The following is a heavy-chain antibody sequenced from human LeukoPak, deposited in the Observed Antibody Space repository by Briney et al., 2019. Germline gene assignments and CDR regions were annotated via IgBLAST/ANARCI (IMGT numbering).Heavy chain of an antibody. Sequence: GGSLRLSCAASGFTFSSYSMNWVRQAPGKGLEWVSYISSSSSTIYYADSVKGRFTISRDNSKNTLYLQMNSLRAEDTAVYYCARESSKAYYDYVWGSYHTPNFDYWGQGTLVTVSS. D-gene: IGHD3-16*02. V-gene: IGHV3-48*01. J-gene: IGHJ4*02. CDR2: ISSSSSTI. CDR1: GFTFSSYS. CDR3: ARESSKAYYDYVWGSYHTPNFDY.